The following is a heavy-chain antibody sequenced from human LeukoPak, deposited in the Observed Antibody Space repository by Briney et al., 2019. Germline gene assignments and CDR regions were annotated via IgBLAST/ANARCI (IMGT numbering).Heavy chain of an antibody. D-gene: IGHD5-18*01. CDR3: ARLDTAMDYSAFDI. Sequence: GGSLRLSCAASGFTFSSYSMNWARQAPGKGLEWVSSISSSSSYIHYADSVKGRFTISRDNDKNSLYLQMNSLRAEDTAVYYCARLDTAMDYSAFDIWGQGTMVTVSS. CDR1: GFTFSSYS. J-gene: IGHJ3*02. CDR2: ISSSSSYI. V-gene: IGHV3-21*01.